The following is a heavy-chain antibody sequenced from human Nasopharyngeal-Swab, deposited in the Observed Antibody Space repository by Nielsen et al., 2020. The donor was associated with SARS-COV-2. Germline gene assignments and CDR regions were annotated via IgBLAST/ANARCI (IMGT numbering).Heavy chain of an antibody. CDR2: IYHSGST. D-gene: IGHD1-14*01. CDR3: ATRRNGH. Sequence: WIRQPPGKGPEWIGEIYHSGSTNYNPSLKSRVTISVDKSKNQFSLKLSSVTAADTAVYYCATRRNGHWGQGTLVTVSS. V-gene: IGHV4-4*02. J-gene: IGHJ4*02.